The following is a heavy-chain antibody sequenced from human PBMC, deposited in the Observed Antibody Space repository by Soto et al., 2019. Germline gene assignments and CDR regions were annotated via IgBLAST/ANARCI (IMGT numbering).Heavy chain of an antibody. V-gene: IGHV3-72*01. CDR3: ARDRGYCSGGSCDNWYFDL. CDR2: TRNKANSYTT. Sequence: PGGSLRLSCAASGFTFSDHDMDWVRQAPGKGLEWVGRTRNKANSYTTEYAASVKGRFTISRDDSKNSLYLQMNSLKTEDTAVYYCARDRGYCSGGSCDNWYFDLWGRGTLVTVSS. D-gene: IGHD2-15*01. CDR1: GFTFSDHD. J-gene: IGHJ2*01.